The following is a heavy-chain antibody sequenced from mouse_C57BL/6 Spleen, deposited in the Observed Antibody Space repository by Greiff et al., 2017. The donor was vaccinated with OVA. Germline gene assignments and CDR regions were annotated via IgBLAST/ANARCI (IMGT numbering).Heavy chain of an antibody. Sequence: EVQGVESGGGLVQPKGSLKLSCAASGFSFNTYAMNWVRQAPGKGLEWVARIRSKSNNYATYYADSVKDRFTISRDDSESMLYLQMNNLKTEDTAMYFCVRHGDYPDYWGQGTSVTVSS. V-gene: IGHV10-1*01. D-gene: IGHD2-4*01. CDR3: VRHGDYPDY. J-gene: IGHJ4*01. CDR2: IRSKSNNYAT. CDR1: GFSFNTYA.